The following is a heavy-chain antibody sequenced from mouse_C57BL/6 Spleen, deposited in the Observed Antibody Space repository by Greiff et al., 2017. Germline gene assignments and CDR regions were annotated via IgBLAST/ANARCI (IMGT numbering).Heavy chain of an antibody. J-gene: IGHJ4*01. V-gene: IGHV1-72*01. Sequence: QVQLQQPGAELVKPGASVKLSCKASGYTFTSYWMHWVKQRPGRGLEWIGRIDPNSGGTKYNEKFKSKATLTVDKPSSTAYMQLSSLTSEDSAVYYCANSQRNVGGYYAYYALDYWGQGTSVTVSS. CDR2: IDPNSGGT. D-gene: IGHD2-3*01. CDR1: GYTFTSYW. CDR3: ANSQRNVGGYYAYYALDY.